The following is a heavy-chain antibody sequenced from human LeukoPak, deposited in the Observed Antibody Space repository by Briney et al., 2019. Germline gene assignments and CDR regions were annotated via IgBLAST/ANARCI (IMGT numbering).Heavy chain of an antibody. CDR2: ISPTGGT. CDR1: GYSITSGYN. V-gene: IGHV4-38-2*01. J-gene: IGHJ4*02. Sequence: SETLSLTCAVSGYSITSGYNRAWIRQPPGKGLEWIGYISPTGGTNYNPSLTSRVTVSVDTSKNLFSLKLDPVTAADTAVYFCARRSVTRWYYSDWGQGTLVTVSS. D-gene: IGHD3-10*01. CDR3: ARRSVTRWYYSD.